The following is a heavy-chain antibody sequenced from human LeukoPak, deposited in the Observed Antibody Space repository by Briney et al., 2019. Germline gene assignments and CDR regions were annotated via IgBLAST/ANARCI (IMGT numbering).Heavy chain of an antibody. CDR1: GYTFTSHA. D-gene: IGHD3-10*01. J-gene: IGHJ5*02. Sequence: ASVKVSCKASGYTFTSHAMHWVRQAPGQRLEWMGWINAGNGNTKYSQKFQGRVTITRDTSASTAYMELSSLRSEDTAVYYCARERVRGAEAPNWFDPWGQGTLVTVSS. CDR2: INAGNGNT. V-gene: IGHV1-3*01. CDR3: ARERVRGAEAPNWFDP.